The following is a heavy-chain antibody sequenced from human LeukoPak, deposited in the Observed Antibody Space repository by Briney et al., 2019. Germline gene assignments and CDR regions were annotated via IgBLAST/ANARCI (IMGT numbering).Heavy chain of an antibody. CDR1: GGSISSYY. D-gene: IGHD1-1*01. V-gene: IGHV4-59*01. CDR3: ARGRVRNTWNAFGY. J-gene: IGHJ4*02. Sequence: SETLSLTCTVSGGSISSYYWSWIRQPPGKGLEWIGYIYYSGSTNYNPSLKSRVTISVDTSKNQFSLKLSSVTAADTAVYYCARGRVRNTWNAFGYWGQGTLVTVSS. CDR2: IYYSGST.